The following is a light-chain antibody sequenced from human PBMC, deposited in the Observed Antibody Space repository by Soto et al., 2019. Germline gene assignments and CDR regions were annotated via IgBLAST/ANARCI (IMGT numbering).Light chain of an antibody. Sequence: EVLMTQSPATLSVSPGERATLSCWASETVATNLAWYQQKPGQAPRLLISGASTRAAGVSDRFRGSGSGTEFTLTISSLRSEDFAVYYCQQYGSSGTFGQGTKVDIK. V-gene: IGKV3D-15*01. CDR3: QQYGSSGT. J-gene: IGKJ1*01. CDR2: GAS. CDR1: ETVATN.